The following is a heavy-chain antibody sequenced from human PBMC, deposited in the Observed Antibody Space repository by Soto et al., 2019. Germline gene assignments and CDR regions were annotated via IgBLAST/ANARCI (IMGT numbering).Heavy chain of an antibody. Sequence: QVQLVESGGGVVQPGRSLRLSCAASGFTFSSYGMHWVRQAPGKGLEWVAVIWYDGSNKYYADSVKGRFTISRDNSKNTLYLQMNSLRAEDTAVYYCARETYYYDSSGYYTTLNYFDHWGQGTLVTV. J-gene: IGHJ4*02. CDR1: GFTFSSYG. D-gene: IGHD3-22*01. CDR2: IWYDGSNK. CDR3: ARETYYYDSSGYYTTLNYFDH. V-gene: IGHV3-33*01.